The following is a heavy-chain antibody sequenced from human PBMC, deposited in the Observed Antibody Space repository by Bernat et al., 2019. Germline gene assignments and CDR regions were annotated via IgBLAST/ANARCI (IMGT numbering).Heavy chain of an antibody. CDR2: IYYSGST. D-gene: IGHD3-10*01. Sequence: QVQLQESGPGLVKPSQTLSLTCTVPGGSISSGGYYWSWIRQHPGKGLEWIGYIYYSGSTYYNPSLKSRVTISVDTSKNQFSLKLRSVTAADTAVYYCARDNVASGSYYAVYGMDVWGQGTTVTVSS. V-gene: IGHV4-31*03. J-gene: IGHJ6*02. CDR1: GGSISSGGYY. CDR3: ARDNVASGSYYAVYGMDV.